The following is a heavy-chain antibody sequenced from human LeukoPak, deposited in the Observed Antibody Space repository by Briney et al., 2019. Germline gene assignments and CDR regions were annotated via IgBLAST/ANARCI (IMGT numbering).Heavy chain of an antibody. V-gene: IGHV4-39*01. Sequence: PSETLSLTCTVSGGSISSSSYHWGWLRQPPGKGLEWIGSIYYSGSTYYNPSLKSRVTISVDTSKNQFSLKLSSVTAADTAVYYCARKVVAATKGYFQHWGQGTLVTVSS. D-gene: IGHD2-15*01. J-gene: IGHJ1*01. CDR3: ARKVVAATKGYFQH. CDR2: IYYSGST. CDR1: GGSISSSSYH.